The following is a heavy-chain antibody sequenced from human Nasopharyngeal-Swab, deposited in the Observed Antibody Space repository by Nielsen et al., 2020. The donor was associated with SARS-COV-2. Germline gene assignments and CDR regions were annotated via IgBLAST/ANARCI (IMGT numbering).Heavy chain of an antibody. J-gene: IGHJ4*02. D-gene: IGHD3-22*01. V-gene: IGHV3-53*01. Sequence: GVLKISCAASGFTVSSNYMSWVRQAPGKGLEWVSVIYSGGSTYYADSVKGRFTISRDNSKNTLYLQMNSLRAEDTAVYYCARTMGGYYDSSGYTLEWFDYWGQGTLVTVSS. CDR2: IYSGGST. CDR3: ARTMGGYYDSSGYTLEWFDY. CDR1: GFTVSSNY.